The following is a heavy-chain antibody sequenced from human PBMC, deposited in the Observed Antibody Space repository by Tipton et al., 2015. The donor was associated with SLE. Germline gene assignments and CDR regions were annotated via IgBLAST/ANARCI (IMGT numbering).Heavy chain of an antibody. Sequence: QSGAEVKEPGASVKVSCKTSGYTFTSYGISWMRQVPGQGLEWMGWISPYNHKTDYAQKFQGRVTLTADTSTSAAYLELRSLRSDDMAVYYCARDEAGDDMVGSAGSCFDYWGQGTLVTVSS. J-gene: IGHJ4*02. CDR2: ISPYNHKT. CDR1: GYTFTSYG. V-gene: IGHV1-18*03. D-gene: IGHD2-21*02. CDR3: ARDEAGDDMVGSAGSCFDY.